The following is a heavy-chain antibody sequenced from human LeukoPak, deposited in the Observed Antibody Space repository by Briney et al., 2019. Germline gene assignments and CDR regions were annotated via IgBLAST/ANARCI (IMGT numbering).Heavy chain of an antibody. J-gene: IGHJ3*02. CDR3: ASTPRRITMVRGVARAFDI. CDR1: GDSIGSYF. D-gene: IGHD3-10*01. CDR2: IYHSGST. V-gene: IGHV4-59*12. Sequence: SETLSLTCTVSGDSIGSYFWSWIRQSPGKGLEWIGHIYHSGSTNYNPSLKSRVTISVDTSKNQFSLKLSSVTAADTAVYYCASTPRRITMVRGVARAFDIWGQGTMVTVSS.